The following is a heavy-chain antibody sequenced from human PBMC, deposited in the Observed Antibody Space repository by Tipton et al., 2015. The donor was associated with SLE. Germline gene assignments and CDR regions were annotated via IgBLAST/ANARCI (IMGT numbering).Heavy chain of an antibody. V-gene: IGHV1-8*02. Sequence: QVQLVQSGAEVKKPGASVKGSCKASGYSFNSYDMIWVRQATGQGLEWMGWMNPNNGNIGYAQKYQGRLTMTRNTSTTTAYMELSSLRSEDTAVYYCVRWGRNAFEFWGQGTMVTVSS. D-gene: IGHD7-27*01. CDR2: MNPNNGNI. J-gene: IGHJ3*01. CDR3: VRWGRNAFEF. CDR1: GYSFNSYD.